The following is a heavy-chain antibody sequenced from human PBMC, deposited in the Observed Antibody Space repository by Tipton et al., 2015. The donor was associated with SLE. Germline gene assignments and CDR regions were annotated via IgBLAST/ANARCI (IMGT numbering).Heavy chain of an antibody. V-gene: IGHV4-59*01. Sequence: TLSLTCTVSGGPINSSFWSWIRQPPGKGLEWIGHVYYTGSTRYNPSLKSRLTISVDTSKNQFSLRLNSVTAADAAVYYCARDSLNWGTYYHGIDVWGQGTTVTVSS. J-gene: IGHJ6*02. CDR1: GGPINSSF. CDR3: ARDSLNWGTYYHGIDV. CDR2: VYYTGST. D-gene: IGHD7-27*01.